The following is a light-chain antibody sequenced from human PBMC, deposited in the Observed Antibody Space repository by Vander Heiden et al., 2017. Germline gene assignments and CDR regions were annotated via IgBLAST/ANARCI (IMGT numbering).Light chain of an antibody. CDR3: QETDTTPGT. CDR2: TTS. Sequence: DIQLTQSPASLSASVGDTVSITCRADQRISGYLHWYQQKPGKAPSLLISTTSTLQSGVPSRVNGRGSGAEYTLTITTLQLEDFATYFCQETDTTPGTFGQGTKVEV. V-gene: IGKV1-39*01. J-gene: IGKJ1*01. CDR1: QRISGY.